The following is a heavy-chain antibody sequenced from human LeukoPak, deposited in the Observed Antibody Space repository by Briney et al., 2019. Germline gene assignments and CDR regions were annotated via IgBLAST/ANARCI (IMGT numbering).Heavy chain of an antibody. D-gene: IGHD3-3*01. Sequence: ASVKVSCKASGYTFTGYYMHWVRQAPGQGLEWMGWINPNSGGTNYAQKFQGRVTMTRDTSISIAYMELSRLRSDDTAVYYCARDFWSGYYFLDYWGQGTLVTVSS. CDR1: GYTFTGYY. J-gene: IGHJ4*02. CDR2: INPNSGGT. CDR3: ARDFWSGYYFLDY. V-gene: IGHV1-2*02.